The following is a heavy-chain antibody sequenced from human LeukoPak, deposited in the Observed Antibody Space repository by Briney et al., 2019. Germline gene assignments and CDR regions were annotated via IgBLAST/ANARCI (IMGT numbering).Heavy chain of an antibody. Sequence: SETLTLTCAVSGGSISSSNWWSWVRQPPGKGLEWIGEIYHSGSTNYNPSLKSRVTISVDKSKNQFSLKLSSVTAADTAVYYCARRTGYGYYYYYYMDVWGKGTTVTISS. J-gene: IGHJ6*03. V-gene: IGHV4-4*02. CDR3: ARRTGYGYYYYYYMDV. D-gene: IGHD5-18*01. CDR1: GGSISSSNW. CDR2: IYHSGST.